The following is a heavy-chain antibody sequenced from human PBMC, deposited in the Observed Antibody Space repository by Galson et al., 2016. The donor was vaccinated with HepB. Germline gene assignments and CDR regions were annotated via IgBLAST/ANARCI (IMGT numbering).Heavy chain of an antibody. D-gene: IGHD6-13*01. CDR2: IYSRGSA. V-gene: IGHV3-66*01. Sequence: SLRLSCAASGFSFSSYAMSWVRQAPGKGLEWVSGIYSRGSAYYADSVKGRFTISRDNSKNTLYLQMNSLKAEDTAGYYCVRDWGSSWCLHWGQGTLVTVSS. CDR1: GFSFSSYA. J-gene: IGHJ4*02. CDR3: VRDWGSSWCLH.